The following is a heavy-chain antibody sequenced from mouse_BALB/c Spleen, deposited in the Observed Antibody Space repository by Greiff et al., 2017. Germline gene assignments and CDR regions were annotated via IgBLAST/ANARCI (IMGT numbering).Heavy chain of an antibody. CDR3: ARRNYGSSYDY. V-gene: IGHV14-3*02. CDR2: IDPANGNT. Sequence: VQLKQSGAELVKPGASVKLSCTASGFNIKDTYMHWVKQRPEQGLEWIGRIDPANGNTKYDPKFQGKATITADTSSNTAYLQLSSLTSEDTAVYYCARRNYGSSYDYWGQGTTLTVSS. J-gene: IGHJ2*01. D-gene: IGHD1-1*01. CDR1: GFNIKDTY.